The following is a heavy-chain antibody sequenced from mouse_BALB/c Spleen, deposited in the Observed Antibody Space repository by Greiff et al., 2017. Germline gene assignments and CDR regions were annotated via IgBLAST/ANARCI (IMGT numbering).Heavy chain of an antibody. Sequence: EVQLVESGGGLVQPGGSRKLSCAASGFTFSSFGMHWVRQAPEKGLEWVAYISSGSSTIYYADTVKGRFTISRVNPKNTLFLQMTSLRSEDTAMYYCARSYGNSHYWYFDVWGAGTTVTVSS. J-gene: IGHJ1*01. D-gene: IGHD2-1*01. V-gene: IGHV5-17*02. CDR3: ARSYGNSHYWYFDV. CDR2: ISSGSSTI. CDR1: GFTFSSFG.